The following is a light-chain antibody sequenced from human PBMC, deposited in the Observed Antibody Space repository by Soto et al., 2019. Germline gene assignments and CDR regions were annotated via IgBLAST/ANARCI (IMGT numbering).Light chain of an antibody. Sequence: QSALTQPASVSGSPGQSIPISSTGTSSDVGAYNYASWYQQYPGEAPKVIIYDVSHRPAGVSNRFSGSKSGNTASLTISGLQTQDEADYYCSSYTSATTYVFGTGTKLTVL. CDR2: DVS. J-gene: IGLJ1*01. CDR3: SSYTSATTYV. V-gene: IGLV2-14*01. CDR1: SSDVGAYNY.